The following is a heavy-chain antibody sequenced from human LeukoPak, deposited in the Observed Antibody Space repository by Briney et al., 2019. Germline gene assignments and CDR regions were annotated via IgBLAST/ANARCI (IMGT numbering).Heavy chain of an antibody. D-gene: IGHD4-17*01. Sequence: RASVKVSCKVSGYTLTELSMHWVRQAPGKGLEWMGGFDPEDGETIYAQKFQGRVTMTEDTSTDTAYMELSSLRSEDTAVYYCARDQPPDYGDVSAFDIWGQGTMVTVSS. CDR2: FDPEDGET. CDR3: ARDQPPDYGDVSAFDI. J-gene: IGHJ3*02. V-gene: IGHV1-24*01. CDR1: GYTLTELS.